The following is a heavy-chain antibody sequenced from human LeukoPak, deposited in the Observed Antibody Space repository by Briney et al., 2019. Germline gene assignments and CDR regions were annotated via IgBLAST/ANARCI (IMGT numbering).Heavy chain of an antibody. V-gene: IGHV3-30*02. CDR1: GFIFSSYA. D-gene: IGHD2-15*01. CDR3: AKDRVVSREPAAFDI. CDR2: IRYDGSNK. Sequence: PGGSLRLSCAASGFIFSSYAMHWVRQAPGKGLEWVAFIRYDGSNKYYADSVKGRFTISRDNSKNTLYLQMNSLRAEDTAVYYCAKDRVVSREPAAFDIWGQGTMVTVSS. J-gene: IGHJ3*02.